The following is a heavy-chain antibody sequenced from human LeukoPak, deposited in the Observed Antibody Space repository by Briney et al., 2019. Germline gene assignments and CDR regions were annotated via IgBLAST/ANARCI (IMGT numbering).Heavy chain of an antibody. CDR3: ARASYPGGWL. CDR1: GFTVSSNY. D-gene: IGHD5-24*01. J-gene: IGHJ4*02. Sequence: GGSLRLSCAASGFTVSSNYMSWVRQVPGKGLEWVSVIYSGGSTYYADSVKGRFTISRHNSKNTLYLQMNSLRAEDTAVYYRARASYPGGWLWGQGTLVTVSS. CDR2: IYSGGST. V-gene: IGHV3-53*04.